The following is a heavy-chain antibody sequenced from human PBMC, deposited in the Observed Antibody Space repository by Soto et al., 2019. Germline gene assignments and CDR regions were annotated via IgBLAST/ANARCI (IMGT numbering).Heavy chain of an antibody. CDR3: ARKISGGSYYYDSSGHQYGMDV. D-gene: IGHD3-22*01. Sequence: GGSLRLSCASSGCTFSSYSMNWVRQAPGKGLEWVSYISSSSTIYYADSVKGRFTISRDNAKNSLYLQMNSLRDEDTAVYYCARKISGGSYYYDSSGHQYGMDVWGQGTTVTVSS. J-gene: IGHJ6*02. CDR1: GCTFSSYS. CDR2: ISSSSTI. V-gene: IGHV3-48*02.